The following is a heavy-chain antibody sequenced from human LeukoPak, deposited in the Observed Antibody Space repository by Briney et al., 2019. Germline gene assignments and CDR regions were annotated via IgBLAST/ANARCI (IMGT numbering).Heavy chain of an antibody. Sequence: SETLSLTCTVSGGSISGGGYYWSWIRQHPGKGLEWIGYIYYSGSTYYNPSLKSRVTISVDTSKNQFSLKLSSVTAADTAVYYCARDGGGYCSSTSCNWFDPWGQGTLVTVSS. CDR3: ARDGGGYCSSTSCNWFDP. D-gene: IGHD2-2*01. V-gene: IGHV4-31*03. J-gene: IGHJ5*02. CDR1: GGSISGGGYY. CDR2: IYYSGST.